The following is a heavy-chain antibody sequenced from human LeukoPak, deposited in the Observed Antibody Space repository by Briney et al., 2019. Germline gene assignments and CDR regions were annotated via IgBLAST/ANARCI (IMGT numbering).Heavy chain of an antibody. CDR3: VREPITAAGLAKD. J-gene: IGHJ4*02. CDR1: GGSISSYY. D-gene: IGHD6-13*01. Sequence: SETLSLTCTVSGGSISSYYWSWIRQPPGKGLEWIGYIYYSGSTNYNPSLKSRVTISVDTSKNQFSLKLSSVTAADTALYYCVREPITAAGLAKDWGQGIQVTVSS. V-gene: IGHV4-59*12. CDR2: IYYSGST.